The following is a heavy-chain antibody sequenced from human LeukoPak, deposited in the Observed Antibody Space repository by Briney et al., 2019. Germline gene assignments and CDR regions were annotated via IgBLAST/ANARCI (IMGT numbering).Heavy chain of an antibody. CDR2: IYAGGRS. D-gene: IGHD3-3*01. Sequence: SPETLSLTCTVSNVSISSGSHYWNWIRQPAGKGLEWIGRIYAGGRSNYNPSLRSRVTISVDTSKNQFSLRLSSVTATDTGVYYCARGGTPYYDFWSGYYGFDYWGQGTLVTVSS. J-gene: IGHJ4*02. CDR3: ARGGTPYYDFWSGYYGFDY. CDR1: NVSISSGSHY. V-gene: IGHV4-61*02.